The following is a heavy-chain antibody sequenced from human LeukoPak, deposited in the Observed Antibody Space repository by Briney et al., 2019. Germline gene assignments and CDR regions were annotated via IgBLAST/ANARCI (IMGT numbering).Heavy chain of an antibody. V-gene: IGHV3-48*03. CDR3: AKEYTGTFSPFPSYFDN. CDR1: GFTFSSYE. CDR2: ISSSGSTI. J-gene: IGHJ4*02. D-gene: IGHD1-26*01. Sequence: GGSLRLSCAACGFTFSSYEMNWVRQAPGKGLEWVSYISSSGSTIYYADSVKGRFTISRDNAKNSLYLQMNSLRAEDTAIYYCAKEYTGTFSPFPSYFDNWGQGTLVTVSS.